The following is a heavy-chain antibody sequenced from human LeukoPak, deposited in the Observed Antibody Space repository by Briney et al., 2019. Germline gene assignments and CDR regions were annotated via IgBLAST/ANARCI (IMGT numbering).Heavy chain of an antibody. CDR3: ARDRLGGYYYDSSGYNH. Sequence: PSETLSLTCTVSGGSISSSSYYWGWIRQPPGKGLEWIGSIYYSGSTYYNPSLKSRVTISVDTSKNQFSLKLSSVTAADTAVYYCARDRLGGYYYDSSGYNHWGQGTLVTVSS. CDR1: GGSISSSSYY. J-gene: IGHJ4*02. CDR2: IYYSGST. V-gene: IGHV4-39*07. D-gene: IGHD3-22*01.